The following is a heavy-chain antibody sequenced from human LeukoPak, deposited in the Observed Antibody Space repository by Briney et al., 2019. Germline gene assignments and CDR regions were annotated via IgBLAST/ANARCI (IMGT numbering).Heavy chain of an antibody. CDR3: ARAPVDTAMFANY. V-gene: IGHV4-30-2*01. Sequence: SETLSLTCTVSGGSISSGGYYWSWIRQPPGRGLEWLGYIYHSGSTYYNPSLKSRVTISVDRSKNQFSLKLSSVTAADTAVYYCARAPVDTAMFANYWGQGTLVTVSS. CDR1: GGSISSGGYY. D-gene: IGHD5-18*01. J-gene: IGHJ4*02. CDR2: IYHSGST.